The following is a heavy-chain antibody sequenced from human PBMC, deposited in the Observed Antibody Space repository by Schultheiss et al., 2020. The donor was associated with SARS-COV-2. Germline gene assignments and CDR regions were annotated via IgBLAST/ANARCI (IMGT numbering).Heavy chain of an antibody. D-gene: IGHD1-26*01. V-gene: IGHV4-59*12. CDR3: ARGPIVGAIDY. J-gene: IGHJ4*02. Sequence: SETLSLTCTVSGGSISSYYWSWIRQPPGKGLEWIGYIYYSGSTYYNPSLKSRVTISVDTSKNQFSLKLSSVTAADTAVYYCARGPIVGAIDYWGQGTLVTVSS. CDR1: GGSISSYY. CDR2: IYYSGST.